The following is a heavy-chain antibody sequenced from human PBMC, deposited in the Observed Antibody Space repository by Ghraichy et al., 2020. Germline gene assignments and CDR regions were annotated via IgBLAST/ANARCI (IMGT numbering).Heavy chain of an antibody. CDR2: IRSDGSKK. CDR1: GFTFSSYG. Sequence: GGSLRLSCAVSGFTFSSYGMHWVRQAPGKGLEWVAVIRSDGSKKHYADSVKGRFTISRDNSKKTLYLEMNSLTAEDTAVYYCARDLASSEIHSVYYGMDVWGQGTTVIVSS. J-gene: IGHJ6*02. V-gene: IGHV3-33*08. CDR3: ARDLASSEIHSVYYGMDV. D-gene: IGHD3-3*02.